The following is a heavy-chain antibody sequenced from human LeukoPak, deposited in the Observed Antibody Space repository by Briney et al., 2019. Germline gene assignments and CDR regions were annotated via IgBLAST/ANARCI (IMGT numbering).Heavy chain of an antibody. J-gene: IGHJ3*02. V-gene: IGHV4-59*01. D-gene: IGHD2-8*02. Sequence: SSETLSLTCTVSGGSISSYYWSWIRQPPGKGLEWIGYIYYSGSTNYNPSLKSRVTISVDTSKNQFSLKLSSVTAADTAVYYCARDSGTGGDDAFDIWGQGTMVTVSS. CDR1: GGSISSYY. CDR2: IYYSGST. CDR3: ARDSGTGGDDAFDI.